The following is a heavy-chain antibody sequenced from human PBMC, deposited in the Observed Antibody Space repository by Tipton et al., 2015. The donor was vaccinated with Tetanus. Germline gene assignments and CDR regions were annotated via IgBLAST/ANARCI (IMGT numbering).Heavy chain of an antibody. CDR3: ARYRQQLVLPYYSYYGMDV. CDR1: GGTFSSYA. D-gene: IGHD6-6*01. V-gene: IGHV1-69*01. J-gene: IGHJ6*02. Sequence: QLVQSGAEVKKPGASVKVSCKASGGTFSSYAISWVRQAPGQGLEWMGGIIPIFGTANYAQKFQGRVTITADESTSTAYMELSSLRSEDPAVYYCARYRQQLVLPYYSYYGMDVWGQGTTVTVSS. CDR2: IIPIFGTA.